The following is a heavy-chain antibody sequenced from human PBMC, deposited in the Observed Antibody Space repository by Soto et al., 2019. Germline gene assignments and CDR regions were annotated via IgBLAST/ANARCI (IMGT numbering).Heavy chain of an antibody. Sequence: ASVKVSCKASGYTFTENDINWVRQATGQGLEWMGWMNPNSGNTGYAQKFQGRVTMTRDNSITTAYMELSSLRSEDTAVYFFVRAPLAYYSADYFDNWGQGTLVTVSS. CDR3: VRAPLAYYSADYFDN. V-gene: IGHV1-8*01. CDR2: MNPNSGNT. D-gene: IGHD3-10*01. CDR1: GYTFTEND. J-gene: IGHJ4*02.